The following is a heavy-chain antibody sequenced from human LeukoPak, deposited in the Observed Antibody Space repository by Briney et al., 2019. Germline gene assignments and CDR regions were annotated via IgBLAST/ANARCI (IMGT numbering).Heavy chain of an antibody. J-gene: IGHJ4*02. CDR3: ARGSYYYDSSLSQGPVDY. Sequence: PSETLSLTCAVYGGSFSGYYWSWIRQPPGKGPEWIGEINHSGSTNYNPSLKSRVTISVDTSKNQFSLKLSSVTAADTAVYYCARGSYYYDSSLSQGPVDYWGQGTLVTVSP. V-gene: IGHV4-34*01. CDR2: INHSGST. D-gene: IGHD3-22*01. CDR1: GGSFSGYY.